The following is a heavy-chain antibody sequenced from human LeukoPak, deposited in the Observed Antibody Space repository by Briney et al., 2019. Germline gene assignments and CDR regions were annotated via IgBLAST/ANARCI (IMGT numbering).Heavy chain of an antibody. D-gene: IGHD2/OR15-2a*01. CDR1: GYTFTGYY. J-gene: IGHJ3*02. Sequence: ASVKVSCKASGYTFTGYYMNWVPQAPGQGLEWMGWINPDSGGTSYAQKFQGRVTMTRDTSISTAYMELSRLRSDDTAVYYCAREDGEYDAFDIWGQGTMVTVSS. CDR2: INPDSGGT. CDR3: AREDGEYDAFDI. V-gene: IGHV1-2*02.